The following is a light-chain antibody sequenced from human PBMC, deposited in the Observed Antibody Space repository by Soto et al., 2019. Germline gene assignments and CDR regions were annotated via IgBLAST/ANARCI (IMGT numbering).Light chain of an antibody. CDR1: SSDVGGYNY. Sequence: QSALTQPASVSGSPGQSITISCTGTSSDVGGYNYVSWYQQHPGKAPKLMIYEVSNWPSGVSNRFSGSKSGNTASLTISGLQAEDEADYYCSSYTSSNTCVFGTGTKVTVL. CDR2: EVS. V-gene: IGLV2-14*01. CDR3: SSYTSSNTCV. J-gene: IGLJ1*01.